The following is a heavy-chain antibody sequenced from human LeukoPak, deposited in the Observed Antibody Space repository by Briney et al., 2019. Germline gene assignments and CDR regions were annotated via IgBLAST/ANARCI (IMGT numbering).Heavy chain of an antibody. CDR1: GGSISSNIYY. CDR3: ARQGYYGSGSYTRFDY. Sequence: PSETLSLTCTVSGGSISSNIYYWGWIRQPPGKGLEWIGSIYYSGSTNYNPSLKSRVTISVDTSKNQFFLKLSSVTAADTAVYYCARQGYYGSGSYTRFDYWGQGTLVTVSS. CDR2: IYYSGST. D-gene: IGHD3-10*01. J-gene: IGHJ4*02. V-gene: IGHV4-39*01.